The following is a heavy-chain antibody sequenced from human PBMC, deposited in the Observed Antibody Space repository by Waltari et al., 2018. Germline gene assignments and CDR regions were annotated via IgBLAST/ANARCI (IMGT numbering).Heavy chain of an antibody. D-gene: IGHD7-27*01. CDR1: GFTFSSYS. Sequence: EVQLVESGGGLVKPGGSLRLSCAASGFTFSSYSMTWVRQAPGKGLEWISSISSTGTYTRYADSVKGRFTISRDNAKNSLYLQMNSLRAEDTGVYWCATGGWGFYLDNWGQGTLVTFSS. V-gene: IGHV3-21*01. CDR3: ATGGWGFYLDN. J-gene: IGHJ4*02. CDR2: ISSTGTYT.